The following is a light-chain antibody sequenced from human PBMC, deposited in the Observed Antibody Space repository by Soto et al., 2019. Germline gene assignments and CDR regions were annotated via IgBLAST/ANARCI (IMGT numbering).Light chain of an antibody. CDR2: NTY. J-gene: IGLJ2*01. CDR1: SGSVSSGNY. V-gene: IGLV8-61*01. CDR3: MLHVGSGISV. Sequence: QAVVTQEPSFSVSPGGTVTLTCGLRSGSVSSGNYPSWYQQTPGQAPRTLIYNTYNRPSGVPDRFSGSILGNKAALTITGAQADDESDYYCMLHVGSGISVFGGGTKLTVL.